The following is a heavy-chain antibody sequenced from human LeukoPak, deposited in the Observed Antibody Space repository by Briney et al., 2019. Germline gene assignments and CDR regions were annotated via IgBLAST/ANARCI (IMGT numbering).Heavy chain of an antibody. J-gene: IGHJ5*02. CDR3: ARDNMVRGLGFDP. D-gene: IGHD3-10*01. Sequence: TSETLSLTCAVYGASFNDYYWTWIRQPPGGELEWIGEVNHGGYTNYNPTLKSRVTISVDKSKNQFSLKLSSVTAADTAVYYCARDNMVRGLGFDPWGQGTLVTVSS. CDR2: VNHGGYT. CDR1: GASFNDYY. V-gene: IGHV4-34*01.